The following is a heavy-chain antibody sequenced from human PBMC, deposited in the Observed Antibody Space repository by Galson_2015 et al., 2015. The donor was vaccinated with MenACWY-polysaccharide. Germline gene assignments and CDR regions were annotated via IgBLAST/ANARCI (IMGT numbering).Heavy chain of an antibody. CDR1: GYNFNTFA. J-gene: IGHJ6*02. Sequence: SVKVSCKASGYNFNTFAITWVRQAPGQGLEWMGWIGGYNGNTNYAHQLQGRVIMTTDTSTSTAYMELRGLRSDDTAVYYCARLVWPGAHSSDYYCGMDVWGQGTTVTVSS. CDR2: IGGYNGNT. CDR3: ARLVWPGAHSSDYYCGMDV. V-gene: IGHV1-18*01. D-gene: IGHD1-1*01.